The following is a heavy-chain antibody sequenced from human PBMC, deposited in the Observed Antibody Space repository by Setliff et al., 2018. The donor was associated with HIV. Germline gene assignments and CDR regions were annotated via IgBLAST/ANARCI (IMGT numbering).Heavy chain of an antibody. V-gene: IGHV1-18*04. D-gene: IGHD3-10*01. CDR2: ISVYNGNT. CDR1: GYTFTRNQ. CDR3: ASEGITMVRGAIIRSAFDI. J-gene: IGHJ3*02. Sequence: KVSCKASGYTFTRNQIHWVRQAPGQGLEWMGWISVYNGNTHYGQKFQGRVIVTAETSTSTAYMELTSLRSDDTAVYYCASEGITMVRGAIIRSAFDIWGQGTMVTVSS.